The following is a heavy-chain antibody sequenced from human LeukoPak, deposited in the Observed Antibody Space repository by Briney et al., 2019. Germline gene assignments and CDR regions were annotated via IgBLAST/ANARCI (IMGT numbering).Heavy chain of an antibody. V-gene: IGHV1-69*13. CDR1: GGTFSNYP. CDR2: IMPIYGTA. Sequence: ASVKVSCKASGGTFSNYPIIWVRQAPGRGLEWLGGIMPIYGTANYALMFQGRITLSAHESTATAYMELRNLTSDDTAMYFCATHTGGYNYWWFDIWGQGTLVSVS. CDR3: ATHTGGYNYWWFDI. J-gene: IGHJ5*02. D-gene: IGHD5-24*01.